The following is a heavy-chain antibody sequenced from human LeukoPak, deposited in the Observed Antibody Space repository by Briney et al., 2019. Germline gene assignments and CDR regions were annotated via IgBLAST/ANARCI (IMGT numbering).Heavy chain of an antibody. CDR3: ARRLDYSNSMDV. J-gene: IGHJ6*02. D-gene: IGHD4-4*01. CDR1: GYTFTSYD. V-gene: IGHV1-8*01. CDR2: MNPNSGNT. Sequence: GASVKVSCKASGYTFTSYDINWVRQATRQGLEWMGWMNPNSGNTGYAQKFQGRVTMTRNTSISTAYMELSSLRSEDTAVYYCARRLDYSNSMDVWGQGTTVTVSS.